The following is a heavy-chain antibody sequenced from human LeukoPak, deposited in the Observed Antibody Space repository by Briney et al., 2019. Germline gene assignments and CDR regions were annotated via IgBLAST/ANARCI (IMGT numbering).Heavy chain of an antibody. CDR3: ARLPYYYDSSASDY. CDR2: IYSGGST. D-gene: IGHD3-22*01. Sequence: GGSLRLSCAASGFTVSSNYMSWVRQAPGKGLEWVAVIYSGGSTYYADSVKARFPISRHNSKNTLYLQMNRLSAEDTAVYYCARLPYYYDSSASDYWGQGTLVTVSS. V-gene: IGHV3-53*04. J-gene: IGHJ4*02. CDR1: GFTVSSNY.